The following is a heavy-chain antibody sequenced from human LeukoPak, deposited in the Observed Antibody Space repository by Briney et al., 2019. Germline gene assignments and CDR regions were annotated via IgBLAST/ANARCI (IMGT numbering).Heavy chain of an antibody. CDR2: IIPIFGTA. V-gene: IGHV1-69*05. Sequence: SVKVSCKASGGTFSSYAISWVRQAPGQGLEWMGRIIPIFGTASYAQKFQGRVTVTTDESTSTAYMELSSLRSEDTAVYYCASFLGGEANSDAFDIWGQGTMVTVSS. CDR1: GGTFSSYA. CDR3: ASFLGGEANSDAFDI. J-gene: IGHJ3*02. D-gene: IGHD2-21*01.